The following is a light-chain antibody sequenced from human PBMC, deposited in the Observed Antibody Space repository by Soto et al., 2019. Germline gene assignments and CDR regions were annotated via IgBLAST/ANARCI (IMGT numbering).Light chain of an antibody. CDR2: KND. J-gene: IGLJ7*01. Sequence: QSVLTQPPSASGTPGQRVTISCSGSSSNIGSNYVYCYQQLPGTAPKLLIYKNDQRPSGVPDRFSGSKSGTSASLAISVLRSEAEAYYYCAACDDSLSGPVFGGETPQTVL. CDR1: SSNIGSNY. CDR3: AACDDSLSGPV. V-gene: IGLV1-47*01.